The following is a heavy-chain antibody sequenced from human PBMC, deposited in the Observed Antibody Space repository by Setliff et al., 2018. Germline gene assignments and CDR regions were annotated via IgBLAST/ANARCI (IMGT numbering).Heavy chain of an antibody. CDR1: GSSISSGYY. Sequence: SETLSLTCAVSGSSISSGYYWGWIRQPPGKGLEWIGSIYHSGSTYYNPSLKSRVTISVDTSKNQFSLKLSSVTAADTAVYYCARSAGYSSSWYNYYYGMDVWGQGTTVTVSS. CDR3: ARSAGYSSSWYNYYYGMDV. J-gene: IGHJ6*02. CDR2: IYHSGST. D-gene: IGHD6-13*01. V-gene: IGHV4-38-2*01.